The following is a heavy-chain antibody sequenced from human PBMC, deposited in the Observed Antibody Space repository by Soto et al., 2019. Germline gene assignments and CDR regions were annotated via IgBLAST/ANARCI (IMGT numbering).Heavy chain of an antibody. CDR1: GFSVSSNY. D-gene: IGHD6-19*01. Sequence: EVQLVESGGGLIQPGGSLRLSCAASGFSVSSNYMSWVRQAPGKGLEWVSVLYSGGSSYYADSVKGRFTISRDNPKNTLYLQMNSLRADDTAVYYCARDPSSGWYDYWGRGTLVTVSS. CDR3: ARDPSSGWYDY. J-gene: IGHJ4*02. CDR2: LYSGGSS. V-gene: IGHV3-53*01.